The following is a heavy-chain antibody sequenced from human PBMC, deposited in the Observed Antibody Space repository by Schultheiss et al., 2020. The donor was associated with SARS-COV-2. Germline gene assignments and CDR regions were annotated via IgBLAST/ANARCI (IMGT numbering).Heavy chain of an antibody. J-gene: IGHJ6*02. CDR1: GGSFSGYY. CDR3: ARSSSGWPYYYYGMDV. D-gene: IGHD6-19*01. Sequence: SETLSLTCAVYGGSFSGYYWSWIRQPPGKGLEWIGEINHSGSTNYNPSLKSRVTISVDTSKNQFSLKLSSVTAADTAVYYCARSSSGWPYYYYGMDVWGQGTTVTVSS. V-gene: IGHV4-34*01. CDR2: INHSGST.